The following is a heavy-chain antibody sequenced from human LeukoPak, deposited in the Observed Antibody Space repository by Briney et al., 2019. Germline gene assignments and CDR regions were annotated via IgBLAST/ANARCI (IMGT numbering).Heavy chain of an antibody. V-gene: IGHV1-2*04. CDR3: ARGLGYDILTGYDY. J-gene: IGHJ4*02. CDR2: INPNSGGT. Sequence: GASVKVSCKASGYTFTGYYMHWVRQAPGQGLEWMGWINPNSGGTSYAQKFQGWVTMTRDTSISTAYMELSRLRSDDTAVYYCARGLGYDILTGYDYWGQGTLVTVSS. D-gene: IGHD3-9*01. CDR1: GYTFTGYY.